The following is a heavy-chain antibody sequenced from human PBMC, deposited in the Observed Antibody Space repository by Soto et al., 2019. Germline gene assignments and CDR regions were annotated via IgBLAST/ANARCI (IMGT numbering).Heavy chain of an antibody. D-gene: IGHD5-12*01. CDR2: ISSSSTYI. V-gene: IGHV3-21*01. Sequence: GGSLRLSCAASGFTFSSYSMNWVRQAPGKGLEWVSSISSSSTYIYYADSLKGRFTISRDNAKNSLYLQMNSLRAEDTAVYFCGTWGRFSDGYNFADYWG. CDR1: GFTFSSYS. CDR3: GTWGRFSDGYNFADY. J-gene: IGHJ4*01.